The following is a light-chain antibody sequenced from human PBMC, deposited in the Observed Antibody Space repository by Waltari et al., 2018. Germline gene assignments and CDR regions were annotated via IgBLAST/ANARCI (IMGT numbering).Light chain of an antibody. CDR1: SSNIGFNT. Sequence: QSVLTQPPSASGTPGPRVTISCSGSSSNIGFNTVRLYHQVPGTAPKLLIYTDNQRPSGVPDRFSGSKSGSSASLAISGLQSEDEAEYYCAAWDDSLNGWVFGGGTKVTVV. CDR2: TDN. CDR3: AAWDDSLNGWV. V-gene: IGLV1-44*01. J-gene: IGLJ3*02.